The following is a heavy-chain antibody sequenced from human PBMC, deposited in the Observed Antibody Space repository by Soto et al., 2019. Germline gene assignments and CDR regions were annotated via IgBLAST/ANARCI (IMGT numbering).Heavy chain of an antibody. CDR2: ISFDGNNK. CDR1: GFTFSRYA. CDR3: ARALYCSSTSCYIAVSVLGMDV. D-gene: IGHD2-2*02. J-gene: IGHJ6*02. Sequence: GGSLRLSCAASGFTFSRYAIHWVRQAPGKGLEWAAVISFDGNNKYYAASVKGRFTISRDNSKNTLYLQMNSLRAEDTAVYYCARALYCSSTSCYIAVSVLGMDVWGQGTTVTVSS. V-gene: IGHV3-30-3*01.